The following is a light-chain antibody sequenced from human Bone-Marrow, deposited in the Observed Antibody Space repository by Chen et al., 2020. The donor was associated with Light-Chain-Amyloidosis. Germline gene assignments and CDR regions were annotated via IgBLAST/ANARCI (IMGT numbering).Light chain of an antibody. V-gene: IGLV3-21*02. CDR3: QGWDMSSERPV. J-gene: IGLJ2*01. CDR2: DDS. CDR1: NIGSTS. Sequence: SYVLTQPSSVSVAPGQTATIACGGNNIGSTSVHWYQQTPGQAPLLVVHDDSDRPSGIPERLYGANSGNTATLTMSSVEAGDEADDYCQGWDMSSERPVFGGGTKLTVL.